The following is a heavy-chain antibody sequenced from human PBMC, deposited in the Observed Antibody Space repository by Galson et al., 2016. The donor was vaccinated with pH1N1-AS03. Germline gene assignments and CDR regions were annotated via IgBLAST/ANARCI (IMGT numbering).Heavy chain of an antibody. J-gene: IGHJ4*02. D-gene: IGHD1-26*01. CDR2: ISASGVTT. CDR1: GFTFSSYA. V-gene: IGHV3-23*01. Sequence: SLRLSCAASGFTFSSYAMTWVRQAPGKGLEWVSTISASGVTTDYADSVKGRFTISRDKAKNSLYLQMNSLRPEDTVLYYCAIAPPYSGSLYYFDSWGQGALVTVSS. CDR3: AIAPPYSGSLYYFDS.